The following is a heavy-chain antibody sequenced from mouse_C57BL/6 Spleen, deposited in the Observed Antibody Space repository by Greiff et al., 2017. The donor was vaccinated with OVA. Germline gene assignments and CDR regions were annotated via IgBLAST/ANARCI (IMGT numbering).Heavy chain of an antibody. D-gene: IGHD2-4*01. CDR1: GFTFSSYT. V-gene: IGHV5-9*01. CDR2: ISGGGGNT. J-gene: IGHJ1*03. CDR3: ARGDDYDVGYFDV. Sequence: DVMLVESGGGLVKPGGSLKLSCAASGFTFSSYTMSWVRQTPEKRLEWVATISGGGGNTYYPDSVKGRFTISRDNAKNTRYMQMSSLRSEDTAWDYCARGDDYDVGYFDVWGTGTTVTVSS.